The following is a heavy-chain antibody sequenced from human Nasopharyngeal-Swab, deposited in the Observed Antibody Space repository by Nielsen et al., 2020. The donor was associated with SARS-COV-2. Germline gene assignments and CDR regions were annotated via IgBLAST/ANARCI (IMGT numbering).Heavy chain of an antibody. Sequence: GESLKISCAASGFTFSSYWMSWVRQAPGTGLEWVANIKQDGSEKYYVDSVKGRFTISRDNAKNSLYLQMNSLRAEDTAVYYCARRDRYCSGGSCYGENAFDIWGQGTMVTVSS. CDR2: IKQDGSEK. V-gene: IGHV3-7*03. CDR3: ARRDRYCSGGSCYGENAFDI. D-gene: IGHD2-15*01. J-gene: IGHJ3*02. CDR1: GFTFSSYW.